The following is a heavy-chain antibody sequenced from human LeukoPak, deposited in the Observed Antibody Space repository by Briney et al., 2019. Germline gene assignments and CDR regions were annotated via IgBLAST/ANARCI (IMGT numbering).Heavy chain of an antibody. Sequence: GGSLRLSCEGSGFTFDDYAMHWVRQAPGKGLEWVAFIRLDGGIKGYGDSVKGRFTISRDNSENTLYLQMNTLRSEDTAVYYCAKTGAAYYLDNWGRGTLVTVSS. CDR1: GFTFDDYA. CDR2: IRLDGGIK. CDR3: AKTGAAYYLDN. J-gene: IGHJ4*02. D-gene: IGHD7-27*01. V-gene: IGHV3-30*02.